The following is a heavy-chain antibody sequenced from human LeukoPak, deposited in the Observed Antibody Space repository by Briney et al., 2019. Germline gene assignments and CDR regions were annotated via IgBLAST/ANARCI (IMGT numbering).Heavy chain of an antibody. Sequence: KPSETLSLTCSVSGGFINNYYCTWIRQPPGKGLEWIGYIYYSGSTNYNPSLKNRVTISVDTSNNQFSLKLTSLTAADTAVYYCAREKWGGHYMEVWGKGTTVTVSS. CDR2: IYYSGST. D-gene: IGHD1-26*01. V-gene: IGHV4-59*01. CDR1: GGFINNYY. J-gene: IGHJ6*03. CDR3: AREKWGGHYMEV.